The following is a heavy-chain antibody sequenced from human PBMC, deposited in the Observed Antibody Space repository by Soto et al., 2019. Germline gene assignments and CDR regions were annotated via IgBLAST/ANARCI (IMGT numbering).Heavy chain of an antibody. Sequence: SGGSLRLSCEASGFSFSTYSMHWVRQAPGKGLEWVSSIGRRSDIYYADSVKGRFTISRDNAKNSVSLQMDSLRDEDTAVYYCAREETAWPLAYGLDVWGQGTTVTVSS. CDR2: IGRRSDI. D-gene: IGHD2-21*02. CDR1: GFSFSTYS. CDR3: AREETAWPLAYGLDV. J-gene: IGHJ6*02. V-gene: IGHV3-21*01.